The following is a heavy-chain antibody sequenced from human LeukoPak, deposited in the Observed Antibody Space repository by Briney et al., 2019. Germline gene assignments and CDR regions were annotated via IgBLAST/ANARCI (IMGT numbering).Heavy chain of an antibody. CDR2: ISSSSDTI. V-gene: IGHV3-48*03. D-gene: IGHD6-25*01. J-gene: IGHJ4*02. CDR3: AREAAYYFDY. CDR1: GFTFSSYE. Sequence: GGSLRLSCAASGFTFSSYEMHWVRQAPGKGLEWVSYISSSSDTIYYADFVKGRFTISRDNAKNSLYLQMNSLRAEDTAVYYCAREAAYYFDYWGQGTLVTVSS.